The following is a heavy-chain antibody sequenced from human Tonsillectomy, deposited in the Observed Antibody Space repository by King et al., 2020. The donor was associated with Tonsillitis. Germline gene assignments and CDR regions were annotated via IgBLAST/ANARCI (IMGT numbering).Heavy chain of an antibody. CDR1: GFTFSSYG. D-gene: IGHD3-10*01. CDR3: AKDSTMVRGVIRENFDY. CDR2: ISYDGSNK. J-gene: IGHJ4*02. V-gene: IGHV3-30*18. Sequence: LVQSGGGVVQPGRSLRLSCAASGFTFSSYGMHWVRQAPGKGLEWVAVISYDGSNKYYADSVKGRFTISRDNSKNTLYLQMNSLRAEDTAVYYCAKDSTMVRGVIRENFDYWGQGTLVTVSS.